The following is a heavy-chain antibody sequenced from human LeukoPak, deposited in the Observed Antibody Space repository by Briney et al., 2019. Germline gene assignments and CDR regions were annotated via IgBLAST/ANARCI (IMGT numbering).Heavy chain of an antibody. CDR3: ARDGLLYYYDSSGPIAY. Sequence: GGSLRLSCAASGFTFSSYAMHWVRQAPGKGLEWVAVISYDGSNKYYADSVKGRFTISRDNSKNTLYLQMNSLRAEDTAVYYCARDGLLYYYDSSGPIAYWGQGTLVTVSS. J-gene: IGHJ4*02. D-gene: IGHD3-22*01. CDR2: ISYDGSNK. V-gene: IGHV3-30*01. CDR1: GFTFSSYA.